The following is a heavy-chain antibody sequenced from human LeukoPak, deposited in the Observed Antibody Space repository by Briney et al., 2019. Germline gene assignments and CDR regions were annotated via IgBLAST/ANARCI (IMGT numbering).Heavy chain of an antibody. Sequence: GGSLRLSCAASGFTFSSYWMNWARQAPGKGLEWVASINHNGNVNYYVDSVKGRFTISRDNAKNSLYLQMNSLRAEDTAVYYCARAVGYCSSTSCYVYYFDYWGQGTLVTVSS. D-gene: IGHD2-2*01. CDR3: ARAVGYCSSTSCYVYYFDY. J-gene: IGHJ4*02. V-gene: IGHV3-7*03. CDR2: INHNGNVN. CDR1: GFTFSSYW.